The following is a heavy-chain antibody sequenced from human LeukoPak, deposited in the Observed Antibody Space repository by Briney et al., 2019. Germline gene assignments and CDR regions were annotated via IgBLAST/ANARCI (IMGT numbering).Heavy chain of an antibody. CDR2: IYTGGST. J-gene: IGHJ4*02. CDR1: GFSINHYY. Sequence: GGSLRLSCAASGFSINHYYMTWIRQTPGKGLDWVSVIYTGGSTNYGDSVKGRFTISRDNSKNALYLQMNSLRADDTAIYYCARGQSYCGADCYSDWGQGTLVTVSS. V-gene: IGHV3-66*01. D-gene: IGHD2-21*02. CDR3: ARGQSYCGADCYSD.